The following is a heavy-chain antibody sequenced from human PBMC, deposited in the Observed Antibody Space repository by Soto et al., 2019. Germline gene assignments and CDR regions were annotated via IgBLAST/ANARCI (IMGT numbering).Heavy chain of an antibody. CDR1: GGTFSSYA. V-gene: IGHV1-69*01. Sequence: QVQLVQSGAEVKKPGSSVKVSCKASGGTFSSYAISWVRQAPGQGLEWMGGIIPIFGTANYAQKFQGRVTMTADESTSTAYMELSSLRSEDTAVYYCARDLRGSYYYYYGMDVWGQGTTVTVSS. CDR2: IIPIFGTA. D-gene: IGHD1-26*01. CDR3: ARDLRGSYYYYYGMDV. J-gene: IGHJ6*02.